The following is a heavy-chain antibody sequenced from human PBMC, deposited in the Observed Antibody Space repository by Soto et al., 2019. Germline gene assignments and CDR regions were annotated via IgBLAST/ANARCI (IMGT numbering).Heavy chain of an antibody. Sequence: ASVKVSCKASGYTFTTYGFTWVRQAPGQGLEWMGWISANSGNTHYAQKLQGRVTLTTDTSTTTAYMELRSLRFDDTAVYYCARAARGSSGSYSIYWGQGTLVTVSS. V-gene: IGHV1-18*01. CDR3: ARAARGSSGSYSIY. CDR1: GYTFTTYG. D-gene: IGHD1-26*01. CDR2: ISANSGNT. J-gene: IGHJ4*02.